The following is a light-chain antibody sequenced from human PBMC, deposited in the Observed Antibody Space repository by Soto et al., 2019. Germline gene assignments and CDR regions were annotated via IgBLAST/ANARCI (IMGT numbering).Light chain of an antibody. CDR2: DAF. Sequence: EIVVTQSPAALSVSPGERATLSCRASQSVSSNLAWYQQKRGQAPRLLIFDAFTRATGIPARFSGNGSETEFTLTISSLQSEDFAVYYCQQYNKWPPAFGQGTKVDIK. J-gene: IGKJ1*01. V-gene: IGKV3D-15*01. CDR3: QQYNKWPPA. CDR1: QSVSSN.